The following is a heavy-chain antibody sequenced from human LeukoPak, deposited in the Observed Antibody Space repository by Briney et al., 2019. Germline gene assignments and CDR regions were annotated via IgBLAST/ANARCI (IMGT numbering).Heavy chain of an antibody. CDR1: GYTFTDYY. Sequence: ASVRVSCKASGYTFTDYYMHWVRQAPGQGLEWMGWLNPNSGDTNYAQRFQGRVSMTRDSSISAAYLYLSDLRSDDTAVYSCARGRNIEMTTMSGGSDYWGQGTLVTVSS. J-gene: IGHJ4*02. V-gene: IGHV1-2*02. D-gene: IGHD5-24*01. CDR3: ARGRNIEMTTMSGGSDY. CDR2: LNPNSGDT.